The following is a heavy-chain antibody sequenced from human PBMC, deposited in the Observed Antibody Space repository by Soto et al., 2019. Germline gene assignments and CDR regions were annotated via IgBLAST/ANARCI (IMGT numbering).Heavy chain of an antibody. CDR3: TSIDCGGDCSHVDY. D-gene: IGHD2-21*02. V-gene: IGHV3-49*03. J-gene: IGHJ4*02. CDR1: GFTFGDYA. CDR2: IRSKAYGGTT. Sequence: GGSLRLSCTASGFTFGDYAMSWFRQAPGKGLEWVGFIRSKAYGGTTEYAASVKGRFTISRDDSKSIAYLQMNSLKTEDTAVYYCTSIDCGGDCSHVDYWGQGTLVTVSS.